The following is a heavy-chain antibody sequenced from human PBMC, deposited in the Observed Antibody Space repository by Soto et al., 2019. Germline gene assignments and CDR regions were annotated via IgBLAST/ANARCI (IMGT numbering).Heavy chain of an antibody. D-gene: IGHD3-10*01. CDR2: IYYSGTT. J-gene: IGHJ4*02. CDR1: GGSISGYY. Sequence: QVQLQESGPGLVRPSETLSLTCTVSGGSISGYYWSWIRQPPGKGLEWIGYIYYSGTTSYNPSLNSRVTMSVDTSKNQFSLKVNSVIAADTAVYYCAREYYYGSGATVVAYWGQGTLVTVSS. CDR3: AREYYYGSGATVVAY. V-gene: IGHV4-59*01.